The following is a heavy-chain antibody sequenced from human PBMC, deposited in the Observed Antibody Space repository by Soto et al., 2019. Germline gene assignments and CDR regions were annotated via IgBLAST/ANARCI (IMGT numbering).Heavy chain of an antibody. Sequence: SLRLSCAASXFTFSSYAMSWVRQAPGKGLEWVSAISGSGGSTYYADSVKGRFTISRDNSKNTLYLQMNSLRAEDTAVYYCAKYDSSGERFYYYGMDVWGQGTTVTVSS. J-gene: IGHJ6*02. V-gene: IGHV3-23*01. CDR3: AKYDSSGERFYYYGMDV. CDR2: ISGSGGST. D-gene: IGHD3-22*01. CDR1: XFTFSSYA.